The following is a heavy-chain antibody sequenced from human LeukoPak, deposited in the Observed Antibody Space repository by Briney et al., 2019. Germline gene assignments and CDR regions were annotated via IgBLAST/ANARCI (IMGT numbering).Heavy chain of an antibody. CDR1: GFTFSSYG. CDR3: AREMYYYDSSGYYFYY. V-gene: IGHV3-33*01. CDR2: IWYDGSNK. J-gene: IGHJ4*02. D-gene: IGHD3-22*01. Sequence: GRSLRLSCAASGFTFSSYGMHWVRQAPGKGLEWVAVIWYDGSNKYYADSVKGRFTISRDNSKNTLYLQMNSLRAEDTAVYYCAREMYYYDSSGYYFYYWGQGTLVTVSS.